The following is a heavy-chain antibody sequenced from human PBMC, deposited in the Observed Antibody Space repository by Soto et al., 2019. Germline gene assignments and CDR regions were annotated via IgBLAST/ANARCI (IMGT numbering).Heavy chain of an antibody. D-gene: IGHD2-15*01. J-gene: IGHJ5*02. CDR3: VRGGGGGLFDP. CDR1: GFNFRNYG. Sequence: PGGSLRLSCAVSGFNFRNYGINWVRQAPGKGLEWVSSVSKSDYTYYSESVKGRFTISRDNAKRSLYLQMMSLTAEDTAIYYCVRGGGGGLFDPWGQGTMVTVSS. CDR2: VSKSDYT. V-gene: IGHV3-21*01.